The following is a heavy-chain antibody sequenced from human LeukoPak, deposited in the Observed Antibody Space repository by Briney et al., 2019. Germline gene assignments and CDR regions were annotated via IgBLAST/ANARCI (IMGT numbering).Heavy chain of an antibody. D-gene: IGHD1-14*01. Sequence: PSETLSLTCTVSGGSFSNYFWSWVRQPAGKGLEWIGHIYTSGSTNYNTSVKSRVAMSVDTSNNQYSLKLTHVTAADTAVYYWARQPPQYYAMDVWGQGTTVTVSS. J-gene: IGHJ6*02. CDR2: IYTSGST. CDR1: GGSFSNYF. CDR3: ARQPPQYYAMDV. V-gene: IGHV4-4*07.